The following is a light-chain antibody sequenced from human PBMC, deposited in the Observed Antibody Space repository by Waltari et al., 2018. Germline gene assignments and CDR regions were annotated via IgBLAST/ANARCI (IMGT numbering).Light chain of an antibody. V-gene: IGLV1-47*01. CDR3: AAWDDSLSGWV. Sequence: QSVLTQPPSASGTPGQRVTISCSGSSPNIGSNYVYWYHPPPGTAPKLLIYRNNQRPSGVPDRFSGSKSGTSASLAISGLRSEDEADYYCAAWDDSLSGWVFGGGTKLTVL. J-gene: IGLJ3*02. CDR1: SPNIGSNY. CDR2: RNN.